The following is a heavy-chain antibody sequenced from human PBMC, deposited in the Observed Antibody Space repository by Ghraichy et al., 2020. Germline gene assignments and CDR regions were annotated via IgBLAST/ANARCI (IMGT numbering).Heavy chain of an antibody. CDR3: TTAADSSSRPGDY. V-gene: IGHV3-15*01. CDR2: IKSKTDGGTT. J-gene: IGHJ4*02. D-gene: IGHD6-13*01. Sequence: GGSLRLSCAASGFTFSNAWMSWVRQAPGKGLEWVGRIKSKTDGGTTDYAAPVKGRFTISRDDSKNTLYLQMNSLKTEDTAVYYCTTAADSSSRPGDYWGQGTLVTVSS. CDR1: GFTFSNAW.